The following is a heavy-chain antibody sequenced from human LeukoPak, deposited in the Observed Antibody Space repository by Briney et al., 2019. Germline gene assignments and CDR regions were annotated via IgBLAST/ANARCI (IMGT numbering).Heavy chain of an antibody. Sequence: GGSLRLSCETSRFTFSKHALNWVRQAPGKGLEWVSSISSSSSYIHYADSVKGRFTISRDNAKNSLYLQMNSLRAEDTAVYYCARDRGIAVAGTVAFDIWGQGTMVTVSS. D-gene: IGHD6-19*01. V-gene: IGHV3-21*01. CDR2: ISSSSSYI. J-gene: IGHJ3*02. CDR3: ARDRGIAVAGTVAFDI. CDR1: RFTFSKHA.